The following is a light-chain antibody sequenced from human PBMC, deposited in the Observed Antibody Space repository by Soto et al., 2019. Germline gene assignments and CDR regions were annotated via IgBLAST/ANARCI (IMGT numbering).Light chain of an antibody. CDR1: SSNIGSNT. Sequence: QSALTKPPSASGTPGQRVTISCPGSSSNIGSNTVNWYQQLPGTAPKLLIYSNNQRPSGVPDRFSGSKSGTSASLAISGLQSEDEADYYCAAWDDSLNAYYVFGTGTKVTVL. CDR3: AAWDDSLNAYYV. CDR2: SNN. V-gene: IGLV1-44*01. J-gene: IGLJ1*01.